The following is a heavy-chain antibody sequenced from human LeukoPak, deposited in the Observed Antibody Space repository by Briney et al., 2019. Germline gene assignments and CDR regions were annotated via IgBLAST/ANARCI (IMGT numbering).Heavy chain of an antibody. Sequence: GGSLRLSCTASGFTFSNYYMNWVRQAPGKGLEWVSSISGSSNFAEYTDSVKGRFTISRDNAKNSLYLLMNNLRAEDTAVYYCASLQTDPTIVNGFWGQGTLVTVSS. D-gene: IGHD5-24*01. CDR3: ASLQTDPTIVNGF. CDR2: ISGSSNFA. J-gene: IGHJ4*02. CDR1: GFTFSNYY. V-gene: IGHV3-21*01.